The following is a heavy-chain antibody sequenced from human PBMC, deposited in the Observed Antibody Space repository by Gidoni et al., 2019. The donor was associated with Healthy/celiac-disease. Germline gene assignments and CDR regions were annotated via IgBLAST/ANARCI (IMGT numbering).Heavy chain of an antibody. J-gene: IGHJ6*02. Sequence: EVQLVQSGAEVKKPGESLKISCKGSGYRFTSYWIGWGRQMPGKGLEWMGIIYPGDSDTRYSPSFQGQITISADKSISTAYLQWSSLKASDTAMYYCARQDGYGSGSQNYYYYYGMDVWGQGTTVTVSS. V-gene: IGHV5-51*01. CDR3: ARQDGYGSGSQNYYYYYGMDV. CDR1: GYRFTSYW. D-gene: IGHD3-10*01. CDR2: IYPGDSDT.